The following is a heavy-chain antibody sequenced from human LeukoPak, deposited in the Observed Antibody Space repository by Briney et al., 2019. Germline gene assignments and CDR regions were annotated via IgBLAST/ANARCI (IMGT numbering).Heavy chain of an antibody. CDR1: GFTFSRYY. J-gene: IGHJ4*02. Sequence: PGGSLRLSCAASGFTFSRYYMHWVRQAPGKGLVWVSRINSDGSGTTYADSVKGRFTVSRDNAKNTLYLQMNSLRVEDTAMYYYTRVFAGDEYSSSGYWGQGTLVTVSS. CDR3: TRVFAGDEYSSSGY. V-gene: IGHV3-74*01. D-gene: IGHD6-13*01. CDR2: INSDGSGT.